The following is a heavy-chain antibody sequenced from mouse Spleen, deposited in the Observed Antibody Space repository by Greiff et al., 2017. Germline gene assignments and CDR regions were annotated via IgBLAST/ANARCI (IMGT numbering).Heavy chain of an antibody. CDR3: ARENRTDWFAY. J-gene: IGHJ3*01. CDR2: IHPNSGST. Sequence: VQLQQPGAELVKPGASVKLSCKASGYTFTSYWMHWVKQRPGQGLEWIGMIHPNSGSTNYNEKFKSKATLTVDKSSSTAYMQLSSLTSEDSAVYYCARENRTDWFAYWGQGTLVTVSA. V-gene: IGHV1-64*01. CDR1: GYTFTSYW.